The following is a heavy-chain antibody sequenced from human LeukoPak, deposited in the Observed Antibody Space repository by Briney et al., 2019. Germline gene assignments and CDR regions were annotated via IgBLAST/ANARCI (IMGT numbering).Heavy chain of an antibody. J-gene: IGHJ4*02. CDR1: GGPFSGYY. Sequence: KPSETLSLTCAVYGGPFSGYYWSWIRQPPGKGLEWIGEINHSGSTNYNPSLKGRVTISVDTSKNQFSLKLSSVTAADTAVYYCARRIAARRSTVDYWGQGTLVTVSS. D-gene: IGHD6-6*01. V-gene: IGHV4-34*01. CDR2: INHSGST. CDR3: ARRIAARRSTVDY.